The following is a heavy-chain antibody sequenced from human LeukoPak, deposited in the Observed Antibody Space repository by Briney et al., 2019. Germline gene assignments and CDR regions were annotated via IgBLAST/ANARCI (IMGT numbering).Heavy chain of an antibody. J-gene: IGHJ4*02. CDR3: ARGIGSGKDYFDS. D-gene: IGHD3-10*01. CDR2: MYGSGSS. Sequence: SETLSLTCTVSGGSISTYYWSWIRQPAGKGLEWIGRMYGSGSSNYNPTLRSRVSTSVDTSKNQISLNLNSVTAADTAMYYCARGIGSGKDYFDSWGQGTLVTVSS. V-gene: IGHV4-4*07. CDR1: GGSISTYY.